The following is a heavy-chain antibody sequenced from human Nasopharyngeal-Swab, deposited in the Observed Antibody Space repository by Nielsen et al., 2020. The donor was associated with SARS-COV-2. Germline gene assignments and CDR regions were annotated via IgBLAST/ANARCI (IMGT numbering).Heavy chain of an antibody. Sequence: GESLKISCAASGFTVSSNYMNWVRQAPGKGLEWVSYISSSGSTIYYADSVKGRFTISRDNAKNSLYLQMNSLRAEDTAVYYCARKGLYDSSGYPFDPWGQGTLVTVSS. D-gene: IGHD3-22*01. J-gene: IGHJ5*02. V-gene: IGHV3-48*03. CDR3: ARKGLYDSSGYPFDP. CDR2: ISSSGSTI. CDR1: GFTVSSNY.